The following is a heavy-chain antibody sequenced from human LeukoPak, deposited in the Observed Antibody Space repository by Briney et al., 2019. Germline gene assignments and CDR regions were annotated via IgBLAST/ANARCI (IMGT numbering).Heavy chain of an antibody. CDR1: GFTFSSHA. Sequence: GGSLRLSCAASGFTFSSHAMHWVRQAPGKGLEWVAVIAYDASNEYYADSVKGRFTISRDNSKNTLYLQMNSLRTEDTAMYYCVGEVGPRQMNYWGQGTLVTVSS. V-gene: IGHV3-30-3*01. D-gene: IGHD1-26*01. CDR2: IAYDASNE. J-gene: IGHJ4*02. CDR3: VGEVGPRQMNY.